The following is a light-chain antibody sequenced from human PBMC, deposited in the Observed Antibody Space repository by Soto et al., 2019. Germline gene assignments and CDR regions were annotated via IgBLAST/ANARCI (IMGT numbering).Light chain of an antibody. CDR2: WAS. V-gene: IGKV4-1*01. CDR3: QQYYSTPFT. J-gene: IGKJ4*01. CDR1: QSVFYSSNNKNY. Sequence: DIVMTQSPDSLAVSLGERATINCKSSQSVFYSSNNKNYLAWYQQKPGQPPKLLIYWASTRDSGVPDRFSGSGSGTDFTLTISSLHAEDVAVYYCQQYYSTPFTFGGGTKVEIK.